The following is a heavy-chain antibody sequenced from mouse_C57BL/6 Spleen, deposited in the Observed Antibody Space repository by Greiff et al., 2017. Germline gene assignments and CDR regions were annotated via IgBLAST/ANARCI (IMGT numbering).Heavy chain of an antibody. CDR1: GYAFSSAW. CDR3: ARRNDYDEAMDY. CDR2: IYPGDGDT. Sequence: QVQLQQSGPELVKPGASVKISCKASGYAFSSAWMNWVKQRPGKGLEWIGRIYPGDGDTNYNGKFKGKATLTADKASSTAYMQLGSLTSEDSAVYFCARRNDYDEAMDYWGQGTSVTVSS. D-gene: IGHD2-4*01. J-gene: IGHJ4*01. V-gene: IGHV1-82*01.